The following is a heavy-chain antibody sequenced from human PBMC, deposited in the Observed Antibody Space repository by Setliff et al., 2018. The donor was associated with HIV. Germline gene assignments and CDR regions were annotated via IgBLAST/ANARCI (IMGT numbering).Heavy chain of an antibody. V-gene: IGHV4-59*08. Sequence: SETLSLTCTVSGDSISTDYWTWIRQPPGKGLEWIGYIYNSASTSYNPSLKSRVTISVDTSKNQFSLKLSSVTAADTAVYYCARHSPSAYWGQGTLVTAPQ. J-gene: IGHJ4*02. CDR3: ARHSPSAY. CDR2: IYNSAST. CDR1: GDSISTDY.